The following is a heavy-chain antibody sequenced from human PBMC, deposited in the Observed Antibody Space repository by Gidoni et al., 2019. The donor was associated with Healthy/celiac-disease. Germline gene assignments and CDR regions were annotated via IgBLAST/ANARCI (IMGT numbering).Heavy chain of an antibody. D-gene: IGHD2-15*01. J-gene: IGHJ3*02. CDR3: ARDICSGGSCYSDAFDI. Sequence: EVQLVESGGGLVQPGGSLRLSCAASGFTFRSSWMSWVRQVPGKGLEWGANIKQDGSEKYYVDSVKGRFTISRDNAKNSLYLQMNSLRAEDTAVYYCARDICSGGSCYSDAFDIWGQGTMVTVSS. CDR2: IKQDGSEK. V-gene: IGHV3-7*01. CDR1: GFTFRSSW.